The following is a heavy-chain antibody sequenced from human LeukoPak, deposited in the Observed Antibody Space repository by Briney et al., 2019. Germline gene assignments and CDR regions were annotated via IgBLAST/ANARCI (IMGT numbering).Heavy chain of an antibody. V-gene: IGHV4-31*03. Sequence: SETLSLTCTVSGDSITSDNYFWSWIRQHPGEGLEWIGYIDNRGDTYYNPSLGSRVTLSIDTSKKQFSLNLSSVTAADTAVYYCAREVMAPSATDAFDIWGQGTMVTVPS. CDR1: GDSITSDNYF. D-gene: IGHD2-2*01. J-gene: IGHJ3*02. CDR2: IDNRGDT. CDR3: AREVMAPSATDAFDI.